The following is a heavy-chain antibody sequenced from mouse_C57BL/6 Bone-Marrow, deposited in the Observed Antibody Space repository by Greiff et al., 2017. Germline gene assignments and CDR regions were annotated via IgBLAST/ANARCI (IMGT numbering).Heavy chain of an antibody. CDR2: ILPGSGST. CDR1: GYTFTGYW. D-gene: IGHD2-2*01. Sequence: QVQLKQSGAELMKPGASVKLSCKATGYTFTGYWIEWVKQRPGHGLEWIGEILPGSGSTNYNEKFKGKATFTADTSSNTAYMQLSSLTTEASAIYDYARGWLRRVPYYAMDYWGQGTSVTVSS. V-gene: IGHV1-9*01. J-gene: IGHJ4*01. CDR3: ARGWLRRVPYYAMDY.